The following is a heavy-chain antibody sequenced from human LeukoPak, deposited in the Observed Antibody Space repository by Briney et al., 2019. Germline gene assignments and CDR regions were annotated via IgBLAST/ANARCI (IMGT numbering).Heavy chain of an antibody. D-gene: IGHD3-22*01. CDR2: IYTSGST. Sequence: SETLSLTCTVSGGSISSYYWSWIRQPAGKGLEWIGRIYTSGSTNYNPSLKSRVTISVDKYKNQFSLKLSSVTAADTAVYYCARGGYYYDSSGYPFDYWGQGTLVTVSS. CDR3: ARGGYYYDSSGYPFDY. J-gene: IGHJ4*02. CDR1: GGSISSYY. V-gene: IGHV4-4*07.